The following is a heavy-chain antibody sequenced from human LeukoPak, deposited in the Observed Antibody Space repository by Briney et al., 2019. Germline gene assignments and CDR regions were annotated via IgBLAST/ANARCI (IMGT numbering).Heavy chain of an antibody. CDR1: GGSISSGGYY. V-gene: IGHV4-31*03. CDR3: ARDHSVAGTSWFDP. Sequence: SQTLSLTCTVSGGSISSGGYYWSWIRQHPGKGLEWIVYIYYSGSTYYNPSLKSRVTISVDTSKNQFSLKLSSVTAADTAVYYCARDHSVAGTSWFDPWGQGTLVTVSS. D-gene: IGHD6-19*01. J-gene: IGHJ5*02. CDR2: IYYSGST.